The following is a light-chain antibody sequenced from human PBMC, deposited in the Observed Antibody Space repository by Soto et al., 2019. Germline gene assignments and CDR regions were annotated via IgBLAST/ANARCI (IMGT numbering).Light chain of an antibody. J-gene: IGKJ4*01. CDR1: QGVSSN. V-gene: IGKV3-15*01. CDR3: QQYNNWPPPLT. CDR2: GAS. Sequence: EIVMTQSPATLSVSPGERATLPCRASQGVSSNLAGYQKKPGQAPRLLIYGASTRATGIPARFSGSGSGTEFTLTISSLQSEDFAVYYCQQYNNWPPPLTFGGGTKVEIK.